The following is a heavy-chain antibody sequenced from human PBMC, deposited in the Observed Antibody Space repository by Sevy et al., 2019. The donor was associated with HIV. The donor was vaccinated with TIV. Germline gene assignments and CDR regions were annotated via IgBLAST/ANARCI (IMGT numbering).Heavy chain of an antibody. V-gene: IGHV3-48*01. CDR2: ISSSSSTI. Sequence: RGSLRLSCAASGFTFSSYSMNWVRQAPGKGLEWVSYISSSSSTIYYADSVKGRFTISRDNAKNSLYLQMNSLRAEDTAVYYCARDRYTYDFWSGYYSDYYGMDVWGQGTTVTVSS. CDR3: ARDRYTYDFWSGYYSDYYGMDV. D-gene: IGHD3-3*01. CDR1: GFTFSSYS. J-gene: IGHJ6*02.